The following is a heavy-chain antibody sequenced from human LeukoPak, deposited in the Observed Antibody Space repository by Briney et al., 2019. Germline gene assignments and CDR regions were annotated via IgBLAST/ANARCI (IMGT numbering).Heavy chain of an antibody. D-gene: IGHD5-12*01. V-gene: IGHV4-59*01. Sequence: PSETLSLTCTVSGGSISSCYWSWIRQPPGKGLEWIGYIYYSGSTNYNPSLKSRVTISVDTSKNQFSLKLSSVTAADTAVYYCARDEGHSGYDSGDNWFDPWGQGTLVTVSS. CDR3: ARDEGHSGYDSGDNWFDP. CDR1: GGSISSCY. CDR2: IYYSGST. J-gene: IGHJ5*02.